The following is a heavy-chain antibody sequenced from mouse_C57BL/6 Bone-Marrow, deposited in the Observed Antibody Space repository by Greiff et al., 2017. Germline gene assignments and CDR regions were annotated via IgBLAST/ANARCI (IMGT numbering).Heavy chain of an antibody. J-gene: IGHJ3*01. CDR1: GYTFPDYY. CDR2: INPNNGGT. Sequence: EVQLQQSGPELVKPGASVKISCKASGYTFPDYYMNWVNQSHGKSLEWIGDINPNNGGTSYNQKFKGKATLTVDKSSSTAYMELRSLTSEDSAVYYCAREEDGYFSFAYWGQGTLVTVSA. CDR3: AREEDGYFSFAY. V-gene: IGHV1-26*01. D-gene: IGHD2-3*01.